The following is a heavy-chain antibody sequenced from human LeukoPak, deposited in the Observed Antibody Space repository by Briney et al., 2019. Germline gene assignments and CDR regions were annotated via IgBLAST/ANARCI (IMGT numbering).Heavy chain of an antibody. Sequence: PGGSLRLSCAASGFTFSSYGMHWVRQAPGKGLEWVAFIRYDGSNKYYADSVKGRFTISRDNSKNTLYLQMNSLRAEDTAVYYCAKIALSVTINSPADYWGQGTLVTVSS. J-gene: IGHJ4*02. CDR1: GFTFSSYG. D-gene: IGHD3-9*01. CDR3: AKIALSVTINSPADY. CDR2: IRYDGSNK. V-gene: IGHV3-30*02.